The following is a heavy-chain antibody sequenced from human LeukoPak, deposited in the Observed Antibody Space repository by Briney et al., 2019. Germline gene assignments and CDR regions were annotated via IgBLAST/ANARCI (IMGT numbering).Heavy chain of an antibody. Sequence: PGGSLRLSCAASGFTFTRFWLTWVRQSPGKGLEWVANINPEGTKTTYVDSVEGRFAISRDNAKNSVLLLMTSLRAEDTAMYYCATAPASVDSSWGQGTLVAVSS. J-gene: IGHJ5*02. CDR3: ATAPASVDSS. D-gene: IGHD3-3*01. CDR1: GFTFTRFW. CDR2: INPEGTKT. V-gene: IGHV3-7*01.